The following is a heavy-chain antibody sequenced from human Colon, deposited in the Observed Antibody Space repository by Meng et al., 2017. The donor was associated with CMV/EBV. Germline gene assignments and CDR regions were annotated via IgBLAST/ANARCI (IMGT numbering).Heavy chain of an antibody. CDR2: INPNSGGT. D-gene: IGHD1-26*01. V-gene: IGHV1-2*02. CDR1: GYTFTGYF. Sequence: QVQWGQSGAEVKKPGASVKVSCKASGYTFTGYFMYWVRQAPGQGLEWMGSINPNSGGTNYAQKFQGRVTMTRDTSINTAYMELSRLRSDDTAVYYCATVSGGDFDYWGQGTLVTVSS. J-gene: IGHJ4*02. CDR3: ATVSGGDFDY.